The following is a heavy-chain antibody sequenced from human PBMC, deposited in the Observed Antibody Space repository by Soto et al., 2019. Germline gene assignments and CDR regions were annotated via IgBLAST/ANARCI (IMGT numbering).Heavy chain of an antibody. CDR3: ARDGAVAGDSNFDY. V-gene: IGHV1-69*05. CDR2: TGSGTGPG. Sequence: SVKVSCKASGGSLSTNPISWVRQAPGQGLEWMGGTGSGTGPGNHAQKFQGRLTITRDTSASTAYMELSSLRFEDTAVYYCARDGAVAGDSNFDYWGQGTLVTVSS. D-gene: IGHD6-19*01. J-gene: IGHJ4*02. CDR1: GGSLSTNP.